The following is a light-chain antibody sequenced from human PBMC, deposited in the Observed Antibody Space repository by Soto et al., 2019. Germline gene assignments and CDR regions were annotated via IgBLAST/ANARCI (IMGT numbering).Light chain of an antibody. CDR1: HGMSSS. V-gene: IGKV1-9*01. Sequence: DIQLTQAPTSLSASVGYRVTISCLATHGMSSSLAWHQKKPGKAPKILIYGASTLQSGVPSRFSGSGSGTEFTLTISSLQPEDFGTYYCQQLNNYPLTFGGGTKVEIK. CDR2: GAS. J-gene: IGKJ4*01. CDR3: QQLNNYPLT.